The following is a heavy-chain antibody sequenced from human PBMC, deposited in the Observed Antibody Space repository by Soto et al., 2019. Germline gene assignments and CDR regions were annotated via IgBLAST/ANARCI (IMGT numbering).Heavy chain of an antibody. Sequence: SEILSLTCTVSGSSISSYYWSWIGQPPGKGLGWIGYIYYRGSTNYNPSLKSGVTTSVDTSKNQFSLKLSSVTAPDTAVYYCARDRREQKLYGPSDLRTYYGMDVWGQGTTVTVSS. CDR1: GSSISSYY. CDR3: ARDRREQKLYGPSDLRTYYGMDV. V-gene: IGHV4-59*01. D-gene: IGHD6-13*01. J-gene: IGHJ6*02. CDR2: IYYRGST.